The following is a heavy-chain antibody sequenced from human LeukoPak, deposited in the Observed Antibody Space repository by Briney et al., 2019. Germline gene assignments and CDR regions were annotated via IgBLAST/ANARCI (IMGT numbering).Heavy chain of an antibody. V-gene: IGHV5-51*01. CDR1: GYRFISYW. D-gene: IGHD3-10*01. Sequence: GESLKISCKGFGYRFISYWIGWVRQMPGKGLEWMGIIYPGDSDTIYSPSFQGQVTISADKSISTAYLQRSSLKASDTAMYYCASEGFGETAAFDIWGRGTMVTVSS. CDR3: ASEGFGETAAFDI. CDR2: IYPGDSDT. J-gene: IGHJ3*02.